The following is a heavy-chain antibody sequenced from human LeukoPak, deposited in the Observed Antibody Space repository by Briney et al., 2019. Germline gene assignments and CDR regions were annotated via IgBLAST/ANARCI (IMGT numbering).Heavy chain of an antibody. Sequence: GGSLRLSCAASGFTFDDDAMHWVRQAPGKGLEWVSGSSWNNGRIGYVDSVKGRFTISRDNAKNSLYLQMNSLRAEDTAVYYCAKEYSSGWFEYGGQGTLV. V-gene: IGHV3-9*01. J-gene: IGHJ4*02. CDR3: AKEYSSGWFEY. CDR2: SSWNNGRI. CDR1: GFTFDDDA. D-gene: IGHD6-19*01.